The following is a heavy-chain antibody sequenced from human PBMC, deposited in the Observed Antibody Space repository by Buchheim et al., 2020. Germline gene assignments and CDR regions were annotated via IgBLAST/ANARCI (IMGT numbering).Heavy chain of an antibody. CDR2: MNPNSGNT. CDR1: GYTFTSYD. J-gene: IGHJ6*02. Sequence: QVQLVQSGAEVKKPGASVKVSCKASGYTFTSYDINWVRQATGQGLEWMGWMNPNSGNTGYAQKFQGRVTMTRNTSISTAYMELSSLRSEDTAVYYCAARRHYYDSSGYYPWYYYYGMDVLGQGTT. D-gene: IGHD3-22*01. V-gene: IGHV1-8*01. CDR3: AARRHYYDSSGYYPWYYYYGMDV.